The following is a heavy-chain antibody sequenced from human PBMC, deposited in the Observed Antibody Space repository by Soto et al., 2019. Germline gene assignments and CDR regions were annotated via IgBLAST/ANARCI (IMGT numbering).Heavy chain of an antibody. Sequence: SVKVSCKASGGTFSSYTSSWVRQAPGQGLEWMGRIIPILGIANYAQKFQGRVTITADKSTSTAYMELSSLRSEDTAVYYCARDGVATIYTFDYWGQGTLVTVSS. CDR1: GGTFSSYT. CDR2: IIPILGIA. J-gene: IGHJ4*02. V-gene: IGHV1-69*04. D-gene: IGHD5-12*01. CDR3: ARDGVATIYTFDY.